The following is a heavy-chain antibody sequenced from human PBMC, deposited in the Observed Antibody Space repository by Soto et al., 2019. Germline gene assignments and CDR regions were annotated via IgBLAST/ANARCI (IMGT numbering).Heavy chain of an antibody. Sequence: VKVSCNSSGFTFTSCAVQWVRHARGQRLEWIGWIVVGSGNTNYAQKFQERVTITRDMSTSTAYMELSSLRSEDTAVYYCAADIPQYDVWSGYLRLDVWGQGTTVTVSS. V-gene: IGHV1-58*01. CDR1: GFTFTSCA. D-gene: IGHD3-3*01. CDR3: AADIPQYDVWSGYLRLDV. J-gene: IGHJ6*02. CDR2: IVVGSGNT.